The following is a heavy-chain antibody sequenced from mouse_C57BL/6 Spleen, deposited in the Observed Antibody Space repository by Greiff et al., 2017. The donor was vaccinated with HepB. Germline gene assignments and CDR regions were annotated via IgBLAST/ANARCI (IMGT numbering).Heavy chain of an antibody. CDR1: GFSLTSYG. CDR3: ARHYYGSSYGYFDV. V-gene: IGHV2-6-1*01. D-gene: IGHD1-1*01. Sequence: QVQLKQSGPGLVAPSQSLSITCTVSGFSLTSYGVHWVRQPPGKGLEWLVVIWSDGSTTYNSALKSRLSISKDNSKSQVFLKMNSLQTDDTAMYYCARHYYGSSYGYFDVWGTGTTVTVSS. CDR2: IWSDGST. J-gene: IGHJ1*03.